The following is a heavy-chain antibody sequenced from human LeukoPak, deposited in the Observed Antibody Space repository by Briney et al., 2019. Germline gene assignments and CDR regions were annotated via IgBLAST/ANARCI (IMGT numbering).Heavy chain of an antibody. J-gene: IGHJ4*02. D-gene: IGHD3-16*02. CDR2: IYTSGST. V-gene: IGHV4-61*02. Sequence: SETLSLTCTVSGNSISSGDNYWSWIRQPAGKGLEWIGRIYTSGSTNYNPSLKSRVTISGDTSKNQFSLKLSSVTAADTAVYYCARQEIMITFGGVIVPNPNFDYWGQGTLVTVSS. CDR3: ARQEIMITFGGVIVPNPNFDY. CDR1: GNSISSGDNY.